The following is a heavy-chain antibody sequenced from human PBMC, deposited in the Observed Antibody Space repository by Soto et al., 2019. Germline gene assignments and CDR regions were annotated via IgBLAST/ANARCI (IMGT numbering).Heavy chain of an antibody. CDR2: ISYDGSNK. D-gene: IGHD6-13*01. CDR1: GFTFSSYG. V-gene: IGHV3-30*18. CDR3: AKPTQVRSSSSWYKN. J-gene: IGHJ4*02. Sequence: PGGSLRLSCAASGFTFSSYGMHWVRQAPGKGLEWVAVISYDGSNKYYADSVKGRFTISRDNSKNTLYLQMNSLRAEDTAVYYCAKPTQVRSSSSWYKNWGQGTLVTVSS.